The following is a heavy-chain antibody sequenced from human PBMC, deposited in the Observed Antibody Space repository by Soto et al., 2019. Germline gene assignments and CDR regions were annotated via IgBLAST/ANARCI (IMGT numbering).Heavy chain of an antibody. J-gene: IGHJ4*02. CDR3: SPASGIYYSRFDY. D-gene: IGHD3-10*01. CDR2: VKSKTDGETT. Sequence: EVQLVESGGGLVKPGGSLRLSCAASGFTFTNAWLSWVRQAPGRGLEWVGRVKSKTDGETTDYAAPVKGRFTISRDDSKNTLFLQMNSLKTEDTAVYYCSPASGIYYSRFDYWGQGTLGTVSS. CDR1: GFTFTNAW. V-gene: IGHV3-15*01.